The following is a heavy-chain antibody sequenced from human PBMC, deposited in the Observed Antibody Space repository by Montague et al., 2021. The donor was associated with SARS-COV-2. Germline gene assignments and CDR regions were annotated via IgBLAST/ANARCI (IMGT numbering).Heavy chain of an antibody. CDR2: ISYDGSSK. J-gene: IGHJ4*02. CDR1: GFIFSNFA. V-gene: IGHV3-30*04. D-gene: IGHD5-24*01. Sequence: SLRLSCAASGFIFSNFAFHWVRQAPGKGLEWVAVISYDGSSKDYAESVRGRFTVSRDNSQKTLYVQLNSLRVEDTAIYYCARGDGYNPPTDIDNWGQGTLVTVSP. CDR3: ARGDGYNPPTDIDN.